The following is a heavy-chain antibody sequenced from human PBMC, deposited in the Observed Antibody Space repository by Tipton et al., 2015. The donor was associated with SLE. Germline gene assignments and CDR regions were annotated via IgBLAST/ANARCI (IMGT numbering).Heavy chain of an antibody. J-gene: IGHJ1*01. CDR3: AVGDSSGYVDYFQH. CDR2: IYHSGST. Sequence: LRLSCAVSGGSVSSGGYSWSWIRQPPGKGLEWIGYIYHSGSTYYNPSLKSRVTISVDRSKNQFSLKLSSVTAADTAVYYCAVGDSSGYVDYFQHWGQGTLVTVSS. V-gene: IGHV4-30-2*01. D-gene: IGHD3-22*01. CDR1: GGSVSSGGYS.